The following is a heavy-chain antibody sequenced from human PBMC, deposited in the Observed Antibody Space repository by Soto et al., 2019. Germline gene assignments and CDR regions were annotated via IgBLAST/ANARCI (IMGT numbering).Heavy chain of an antibody. V-gene: IGHV4-30-2*01. Sequence: SETLSLTCAVSGASISRGGSSWSWIRQAPGTGLEWIGYIYHNGITNYNPSLKSRVTISVDKSQNQFSLSLNFVTAADTAVYYCARGLAVRRSYGLDVRGQGTTVTVSS. CDR1: GASISRGGSS. D-gene: IGHD3-10*01. J-gene: IGHJ6*02. CDR3: ARGLAVRRSYGLDV. CDR2: IYHNGIT.